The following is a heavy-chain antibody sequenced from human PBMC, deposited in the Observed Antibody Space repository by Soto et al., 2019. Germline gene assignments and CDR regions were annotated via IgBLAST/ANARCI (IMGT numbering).Heavy chain of an antibody. CDR2: ISGSGGST. D-gene: IGHD6-19*01. V-gene: IGHV3-23*01. CDR3: AKSYSSGWYGYFDY. J-gene: IGHJ4*02. CDR1: GFTFSSYA. Sequence: PGGSLRLSCAASGFTFSSYAMSWVRQAPGKGLGWVSAISGSGGSTYYADSVKGRFTISRDNSKNTLYLQMNSLRAEDTAVYYCAKSYSSGWYGYFDYWGQGTLVTVSS.